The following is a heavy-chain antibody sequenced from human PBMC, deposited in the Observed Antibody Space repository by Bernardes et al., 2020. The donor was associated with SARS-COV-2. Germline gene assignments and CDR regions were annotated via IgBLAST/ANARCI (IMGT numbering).Heavy chain of an antibody. V-gene: IGHV3-11*03. CDR3: ASGPLGLCRSTNCSQKGWFDP. Sequence: GGSLRLSCAASGFTFGDFYMSWIRQAPGKGLEWVSYISQSGRHTNYADSVKGRFIISRDNAKKSLLLEMNSLRVEDTAVYFCASGPLGLCRSTNCSQKGWFDPWGRGTLVTVSS. CDR1: GFTFGDFY. J-gene: IGHJ5*02. CDR2: ISQSGRHT. D-gene: IGHD2-2*01.